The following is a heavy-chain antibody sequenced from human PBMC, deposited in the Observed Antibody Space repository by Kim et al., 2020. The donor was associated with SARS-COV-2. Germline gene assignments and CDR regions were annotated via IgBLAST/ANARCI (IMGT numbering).Heavy chain of an antibody. CDR3: AKEEDGTTDLFFDY. Sequence: ATSQKGRFTSTRDNAKNTRYLQLNSLRAEDTAVYSCAKEEDGTTDLFFDYWGQGTLVTVSS. D-gene: IGHD1-1*01. V-gene: IGHV3-23*01. J-gene: IGHJ4*02.